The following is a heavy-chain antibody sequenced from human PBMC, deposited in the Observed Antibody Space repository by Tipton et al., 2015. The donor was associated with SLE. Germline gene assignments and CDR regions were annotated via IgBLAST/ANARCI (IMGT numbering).Heavy chain of an antibody. Sequence: TLSLTCTVSGGSISSSSYYWGWIRQPPGKGLEWIGSIYYSGSTYYNPSLKSRVTISVDTSKNQFSLKLSSVTAADTAVYYCARRVRAAAPFDYWGQGTLVTVSS. CDR3: ARRVRAAAPFDY. V-gene: IGHV4-39*07. CDR2: IYYSGST. D-gene: IGHD6-13*01. CDR1: GGSISSSSYY. J-gene: IGHJ4*02.